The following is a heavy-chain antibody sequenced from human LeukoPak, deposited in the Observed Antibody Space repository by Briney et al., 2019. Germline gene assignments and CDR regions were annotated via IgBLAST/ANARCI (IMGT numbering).Heavy chain of an antibody. CDR3: AKATVAGRRGSWYYFDY. D-gene: IGHD6-19*01. J-gene: IGHJ4*02. V-gene: IGHV3-23*01. Sequence: GGSLRLSCAASGFTFSSYAMSWVRQAPGKGLEWVSAISGSGGSTYYADSVKGRFTISRDNSKNTLYLQMNSLRAEDTAVYYCAKATVAGRRGSWYYFDYWGQGTLVTVSS. CDR1: GFTFSSYA. CDR2: ISGSGGST.